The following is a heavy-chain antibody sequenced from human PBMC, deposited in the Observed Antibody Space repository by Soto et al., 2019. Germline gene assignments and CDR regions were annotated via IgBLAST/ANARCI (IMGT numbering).Heavy chain of an antibody. V-gene: IGHV4-59*08. J-gene: IGHJ4*02. Sequence: PSETLSLTCTVSGGSISSYYWSWIRQPPGKGLEWIGYIYYSGSTNYNPSLKSRVTISVDTSKNQFSLKLSSVTAADTAVYYCARRDSSSSSPFDYWGQGIQVTVSS. D-gene: IGHD6-6*01. CDR3: ARRDSSSSSPFDY. CDR2: IYYSGST. CDR1: GGSISSYY.